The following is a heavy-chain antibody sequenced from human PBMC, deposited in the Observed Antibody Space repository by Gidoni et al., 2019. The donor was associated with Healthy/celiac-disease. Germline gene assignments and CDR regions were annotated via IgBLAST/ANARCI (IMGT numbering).Heavy chain of an antibody. V-gene: IGHV3-48*01. J-gene: IGHJ4*02. Sequence: EVQLVESGGGLVQPGGSLRLSCAAAGFTVSSYSMNWVRQAPGKGLGCVSSIISSSRTISSAGSVKGRFPISRDNAKNSLYLQMNSLRAGDTAVYYCARACSGGSCYPAAFDYWGQGTLVTVSS. CDR3: ARACSGGSCYPAAFDY. D-gene: IGHD2-15*01. CDR1: GFTVSSYS. CDR2: IISSSRTI.